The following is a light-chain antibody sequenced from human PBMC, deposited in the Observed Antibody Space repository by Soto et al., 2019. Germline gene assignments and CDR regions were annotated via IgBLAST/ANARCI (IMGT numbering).Light chain of an antibody. CDR2: GNN. CDR1: SSNIGTGYD. V-gene: IGLV1-40*01. CDR3: QSYDSSLSGWV. Sequence: QSVLTQPPSVSGAPGQRVTISCTGSSSNIGTGYDVHWYQQLPGTAPKLLIYGNNNRPSGVSDRFSGSKSGTSASLAITGLQAEDEADYYCQSYDSSLSGWVFGGGTKLTVL. J-gene: IGLJ3*02.